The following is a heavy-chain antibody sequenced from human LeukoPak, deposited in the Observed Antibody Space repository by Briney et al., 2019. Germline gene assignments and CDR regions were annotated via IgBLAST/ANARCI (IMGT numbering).Heavy chain of an antibody. D-gene: IGHD6-13*01. Sequence: GGSLRLSCAASGFTFRNYWMHWVRQAPGKGLVWVSRINSDGSSTSYADSVKGRFTISRDNSKNSLFLQMNSLRAEDTAIYYCAKDGAGSSWYDPLFDYWGQGTLVTVSS. CDR3: AKDGAGSSWYDPLFDY. J-gene: IGHJ4*02. V-gene: IGHV3-74*01. CDR2: INSDGSST. CDR1: GFTFRNYW.